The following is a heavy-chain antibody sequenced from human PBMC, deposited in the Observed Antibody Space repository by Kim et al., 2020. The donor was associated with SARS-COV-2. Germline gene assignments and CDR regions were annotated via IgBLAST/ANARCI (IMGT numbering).Heavy chain of an antibody. CDR1: GYTFFSSA. CDR3: VRDNPAEVGNQFFDH. J-gene: IGHJ4*02. D-gene: IGHD6-13*01. CDR2: VSVYNGKT. Sequence: ASVKVSCKTSGYTFFSSAISWVRQAPGQGLEWMGWVSVYNGKTNYAQNFQGRVTTTTDLSTTTGHMELRSLTSDDTAVYYCVRDNPAEVGNQFFDHWGQGTLVTVSS. V-gene: IGHV1-18*04.